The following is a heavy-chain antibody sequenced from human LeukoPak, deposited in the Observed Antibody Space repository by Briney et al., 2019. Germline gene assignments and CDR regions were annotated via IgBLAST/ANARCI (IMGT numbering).Heavy chain of an antibody. Sequence: GGSLRLSCVASGITFNTYDMNWVRQAPGKGLEWVSGISVTGDTVYADAVKGRFTISRDNSKNTLHLGMNSLTVEDTAVYYCATVTWQQLWRRWGQGTLVTVSS. J-gene: IGHJ4*02. CDR3: ATVTWQQLWRR. V-gene: IGHV3-23*01. CDR2: ISVTGDT. D-gene: IGHD1-1*01. CDR1: GITFNTYD.